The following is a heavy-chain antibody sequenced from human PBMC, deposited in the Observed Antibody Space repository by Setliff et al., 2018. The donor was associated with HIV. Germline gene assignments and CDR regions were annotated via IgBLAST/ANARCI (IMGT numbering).Heavy chain of an antibody. CDR2: LIENGVDK. J-gene: IGHJ1*01. CDR1: GFTFSNYA. D-gene: IGHD1-26*01. Sequence: GGSLRLSCAASGFTFSNYAMSWVRQAPGKGLEWVSGLIENGVDKYYAGSVKGRFTISRDNSKNTLTMVMNSLRAEDTAMYYCVRDYVRPGTVGTTSPLDNWGQGTLVTVS. V-gene: IGHV3-23*01. CDR3: VRDYVRPGTVGTTSPLDN.